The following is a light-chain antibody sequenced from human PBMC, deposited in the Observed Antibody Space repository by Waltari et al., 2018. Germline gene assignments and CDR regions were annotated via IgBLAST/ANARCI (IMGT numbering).Light chain of an antibody. Sequence: EIVLTQSPATLSLSPGERATLSCRASQSIGSFLAWYQPKVGQAPRLLIYDALNRAPGVPARFSGSGSGTDFTLTISSLEPEDFVVYFCQQRSNWPRTFGQGTKLEIK. CDR2: DAL. V-gene: IGKV3-11*01. J-gene: IGKJ2*01. CDR3: QQRSNWPRT. CDR1: QSIGSF.